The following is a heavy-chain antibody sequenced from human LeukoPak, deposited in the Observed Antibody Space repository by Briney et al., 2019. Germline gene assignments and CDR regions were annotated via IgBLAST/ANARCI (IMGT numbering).Heavy chain of an antibody. Sequence: GGSLRLSCAASGFTFDNYGMSWVRQAPGKGLEWVSGINWNGGSTGYADSVKGRFTISRDNAKNSLYLQMNSLRAEDTALYHCARHFRGYYNILTGYYNWFDSWGQGTLVTVSS. D-gene: IGHD3-9*01. J-gene: IGHJ5*01. V-gene: IGHV3-20*01. CDR3: ARHFRGYYNILTGYYNWFDS. CDR1: GFTFDNYG. CDR2: INWNGGST.